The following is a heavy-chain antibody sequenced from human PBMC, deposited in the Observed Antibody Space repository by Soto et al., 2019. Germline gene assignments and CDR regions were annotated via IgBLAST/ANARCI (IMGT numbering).Heavy chain of an antibody. V-gene: IGHV4-59*02. CDR1: GGSVSSYY. J-gene: IGHJ4*02. CDR3: SPGDSPGPIDY. D-gene: IGHD4-17*01. CDR2: IYHSEST. Sequence: PSETLSLTCTVSGGSVSSYYWRWLRQPPGKGLEWIGYIYHSESTNYNPSVKSRVTISVDTSKNQFSLKLSSVTAADTDVHYCSPGDSPGPIDYWGQGTLVTVSS.